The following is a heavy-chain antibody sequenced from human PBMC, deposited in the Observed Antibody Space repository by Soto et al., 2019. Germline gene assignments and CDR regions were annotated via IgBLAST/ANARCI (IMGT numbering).Heavy chain of an antibody. D-gene: IGHD3-16*01. Sequence: PVGSLRLSCAASGFAFSSHPMSWVRQAPERGLEWVSGISDGGDLTYNADSVKGRFTISRDNSKNTLFLQMNSLRAEDTAVYYCARRTFGTSRSFDIWGQGTMVTVSS. CDR2: ISDGGDLT. CDR3: ARRTFGTSRSFDI. CDR1: GFAFSSHP. V-gene: IGHV3-23*01. J-gene: IGHJ3*02.